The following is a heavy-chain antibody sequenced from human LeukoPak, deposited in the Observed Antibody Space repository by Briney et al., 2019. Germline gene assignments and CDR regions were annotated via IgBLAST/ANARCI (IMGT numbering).Heavy chain of an antibody. V-gene: IGHV3-30*18. CDR1: GFTFSSYG. Sequence: PGGSLRLSCAASGFTFSSYGMHWVRQAPGKGLEWVAVISYDGSNKYYADSVKGRFTISRDNSKNTLYLQMNSLRAEDTAVYYCAKGMGRSWSHGYWGQGTLVTVSS. CDR3: AKGMGRSWSHGY. D-gene: IGHD2-8*01. CDR2: ISYDGSNK. J-gene: IGHJ4*02.